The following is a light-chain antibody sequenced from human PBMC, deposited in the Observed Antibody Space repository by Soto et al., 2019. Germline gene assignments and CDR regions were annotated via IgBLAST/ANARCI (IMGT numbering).Light chain of an antibody. Sequence: QSVLTQPPSASGTPGQRVTISCSGSSSNIGSNSVHWYQQLPGTAPKLLIYRHDQRPSGVPDRFSGSRSGTSASLAISGLRSEDEADYYCAAWDDSLSAWVFGGGTKLTVL. J-gene: IGLJ3*02. CDR1: SSNIGSNS. V-gene: IGLV1-47*01. CDR3: AAWDDSLSAWV. CDR2: RHD.